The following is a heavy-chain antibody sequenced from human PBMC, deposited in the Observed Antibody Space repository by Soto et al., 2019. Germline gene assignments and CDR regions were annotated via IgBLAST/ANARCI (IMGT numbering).Heavy chain of an antibody. V-gene: IGHV3-15*07. J-gene: IGHJ4*02. D-gene: IGHD3-10*01. CDR1: GFTFSNAW. CDR2: IKSKTDGGTT. Sequence: GGSLRLSCAASGFTFSNAWMNWVRQAPGKGLEWVGRIKSKTDGGTTDYAAPVKGRFTISRDDSKNTLYLQMNSLKTEDTAVYYCTTEYYGSGSYVLDYWGQGTLVTVSS. CDR3: TTEYYGSGSYVLDY.